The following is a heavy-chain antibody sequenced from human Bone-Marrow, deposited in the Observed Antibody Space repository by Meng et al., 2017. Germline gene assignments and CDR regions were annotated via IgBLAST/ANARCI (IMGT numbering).Heavy chain of an antibody. D-gene: IGHD3-22*01. CDR2: ISSSGSTI. J-gene: IGHJ3*02. Sequence: GGSLRLSCAASGFTFSSYEMNWVRQAPGKGLEWVSYISSSGSTIYYADSVKGRFTISRDNAKNSLYLQMNSLRAEDTAVYYCAREQYYYDSSGYFGAFDIWGQGTMVTGSS. V-gene: IGHV3-48*03. CDR1: GFTFSSYE. CDR3: AREQYYYDSSGYFGAFDI.